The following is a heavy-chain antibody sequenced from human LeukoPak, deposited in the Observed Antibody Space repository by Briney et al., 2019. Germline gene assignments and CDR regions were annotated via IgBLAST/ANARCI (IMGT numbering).Heavy chain of an antibody. Sequence: GGSLRLSCAASGFTFSDYYMSWIRQAPGKGLEWVSYISSSGSTIYYADSVKGRFTISRDNAKNSLYLQIDSLRAEDTALYYCAKISSGGSCYSVGRCWFDPWGQGTLVTVSS. V-gene: IGHV3-11*04. CDR2: ISSSGSTI. CDR3: AKISSGGSCYSVGRCWFDP. J-gene: IGHJ5*02. D-gene: IGHD2-15*01. CDR1: GFTFSDYY.